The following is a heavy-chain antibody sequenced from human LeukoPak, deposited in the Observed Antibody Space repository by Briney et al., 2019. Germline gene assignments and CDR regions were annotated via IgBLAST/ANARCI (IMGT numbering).Heavy chain of an antibody. CDR1: GYSFTSYW. J-gene: IGHJ4*02. CDR3: ARRRYDSSGYYSYFDY. V-gene: IGHV5-51*01. CDR2: IYPGDSDT. Sequence: AGESLKISCKGSGYSFTSYWIGWVRQMPGKGLEWMGIIYPGDSDTRYSPPFQGQVTISADKSISTAYLQWSSLKASDTAMYYCARRRYDSSGYYSYFDYWGQGTLVTVSS. D-gene: IGHD3-22*01.